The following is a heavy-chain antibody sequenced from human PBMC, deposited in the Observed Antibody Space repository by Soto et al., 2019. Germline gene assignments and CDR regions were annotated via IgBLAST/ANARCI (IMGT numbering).Heavy chain of an antibody. D-gene: IGHD2-15*01. CDR3: AKDPELVVVAARGGY. CDR1: GFTFSSYA. J-gene: IGHJ4*02. CDR2: ISGSGGST. Sequence: EVQLLESGGGLVQPGGSLRLSCAASGFTFSSYAMSWVRQAPGKGLEWVSAISGSGGSTYYADSVKGRFTISRDNSNNALYLEMNSLRAEDTAVYYCAKDPELVVVAARGGYWCQGTLVTVSS. V-gene: IGHV3-23*01.